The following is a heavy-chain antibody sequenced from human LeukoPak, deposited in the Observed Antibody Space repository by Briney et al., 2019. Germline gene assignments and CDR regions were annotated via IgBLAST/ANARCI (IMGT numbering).Heavy chain of an antibody. J-gene: IGHJ4*02. CDR3: ARVKDSSGWYHYFDY. Sequence: GGSLRLSCAASGFTFSSYWMHWVRQAPGKGLVWVSRINSDGSSTSYADSVKGRFTISRDNAKNTLYLQMNSLGAEDTAVYYCARVKDSSGWYHYFDYWGQGTLVTVSA. D-gene: IGHD6-19*01. V-gene: IGHV3-74*01. CDR1: GFTFSSYW. CDR2: INSDGSST.